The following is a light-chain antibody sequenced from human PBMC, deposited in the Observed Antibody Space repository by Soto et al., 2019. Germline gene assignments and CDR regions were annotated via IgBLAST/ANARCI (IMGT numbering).Light chain of an antibody. Sequence: EIVLTQSPGTLSLSPGERATLSCRASQSISNSYLAWYQQKPGQAPRLLIYGASSWATGIPDRFSGSGSGTDFTLTISRLEPEDFAVYYCQQYGTSRTFGQGTKVEIK. V-gene: IGKV3-20*01. CDR1: QSISNSY. CDR2: GAS. CDR3: QQYGTSRT. J-gene: IGKJ1*01.